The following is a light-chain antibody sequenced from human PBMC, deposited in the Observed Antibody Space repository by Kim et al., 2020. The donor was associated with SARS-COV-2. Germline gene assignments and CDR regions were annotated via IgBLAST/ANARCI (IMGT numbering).Light chain of an antibody. CDR3: GADHGSGTNFVRWV. CDR1: SGYSYYK. Sequence: QLVLTQPPSASASLGASVTLTCTLSSGYSYYKVDWYQQRPGKGPRFVMRVGTGGIVGSKGDGIPDRFSVLGSGLNRSLTIKNIQEEDESDYHCGADHGSGTNFVRWVFGGGTQLTVL. V-gene: IGLV9-49*01. J-gene: IGLJ3*02. CDR2: VGTGGIVG.